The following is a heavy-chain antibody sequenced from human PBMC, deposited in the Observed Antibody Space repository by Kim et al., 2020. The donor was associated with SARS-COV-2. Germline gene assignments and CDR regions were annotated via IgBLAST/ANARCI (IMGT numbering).Heavy chain of an antibody. CDR3: ARGGSNYPFDS. CDR2: FYYLGTT. V-gene: IGHV4-59*01. D-gene: IGHD4-4*01. CDR1: GGSMNSYY. Sequence: SETLSLTCTVSGGSMNSYYWSFIRQPPGKGLEFIAFFYYLGTTSYNPSLRSRATISADTSKNELSLKVKSVTAADTAVYYCARGGSNYPFDSWGQGILVTVSS. J-gene: IGHJ4*02.